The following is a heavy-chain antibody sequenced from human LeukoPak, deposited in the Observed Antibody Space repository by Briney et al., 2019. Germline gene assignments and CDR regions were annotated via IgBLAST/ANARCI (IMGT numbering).Heavy chain of an antibody. CDR3: ASSGSGSPNHD. CDR2: ISSSSYI. V-gene: IGHV3-21*01. Sequence: GGSLRLSCAASGFTFSSYSMNWVRQAPGKGLEWVSSISSSSYIYYADSVKGRFTISRDNAKNSLYLQMNSLRAEDTAVYYCASSGSGSPNHDWGQGTLVTVSS. D-gene: IGHD3-10*01. J-gene: IGHJ4*02. CDR1: GFTFSSYS.